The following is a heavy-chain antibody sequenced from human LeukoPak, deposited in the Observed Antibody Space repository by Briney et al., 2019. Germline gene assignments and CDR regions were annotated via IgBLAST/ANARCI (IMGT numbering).Heavy chain of an antibody. V-gene: IGHV4-34*01. Sequence: PSETLSLTCAVYGGSFSGYYWSWIRQPPGKGLEWIGEINHSGSTNYNPSLKSRVTISVDTSKNQFSLKLSSVTAADTAVYYCARWALCSSTSCYTRRGYYFDYWGQGTLVTVSS. CDR3: ARWALCSSTSCYTRRGYYFDY. CDR1: GGSFSGYY. J-gene: IGHJ4*02. CDR2: INHSGST. D-gene: IGHD2-2*02.